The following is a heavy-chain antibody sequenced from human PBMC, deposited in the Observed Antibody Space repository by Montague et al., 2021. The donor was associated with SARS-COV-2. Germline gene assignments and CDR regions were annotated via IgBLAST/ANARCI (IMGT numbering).Heavy chain of an antibody. V-gene: IGHV4-4*02. Sequence: SETLSLTCNVSGDSITSNYWWSWLRQPPGKGLEWIGEIYHTGSTNFNPSLKSRVTMSVDKSKKFFSLSLRSVTAADTATYYCAKDGGQRFRAFESWGQGTPVTISS. CDR1: GDSITSNYW. J-gene: IGHJ4*02. CDR2: IYHTGST. CDR3: AKDGGQRFRAFES. D-gene: IGHD3-16*01.